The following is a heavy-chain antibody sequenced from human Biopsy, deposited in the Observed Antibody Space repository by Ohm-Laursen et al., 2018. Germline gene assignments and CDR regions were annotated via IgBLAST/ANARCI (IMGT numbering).Heavy chain of an antibody. D-gene: IGHD6-25*01. J-gene: IGHJ6*02. CDR3: ARDGAAGYGLDV. CDR2: IWYDGSRQ. CDR1: GFTFSSHA. V-gene: IGHV3-33*08. Sequence: SLRLSCTASGFTFSSHAMSWVRQAPGKGLEWVAVIWYDGSRQYYADSVKGRFTISRDNSKNTLYLQMNSLRAEDTAVYYCARDGAAGYGLDVWGQGTTVTVSS.